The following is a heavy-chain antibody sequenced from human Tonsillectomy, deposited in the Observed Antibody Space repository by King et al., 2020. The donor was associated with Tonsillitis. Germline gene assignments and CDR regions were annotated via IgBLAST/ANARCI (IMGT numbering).Heavy chain of an antibody. CDR1: GFTFNSYW. Sequence: VQSGGSLRLSCAASGFTFNSYWMSWVRQAPGKGLEWVANIKHDGGEKYYVDSVKGRFTISRDNAKNSLYLQMNSLRAEDTAVYYCARSFLFLGYDYGMDVWGQGTTVTVSS. V-gene: IGHV3-7*01. J-gene: IGHJ6*02. CDR3: ARSFLFLGYDYGMDV. D-gene: IGHD3-3*01. CDR2: IKHDGGEK.